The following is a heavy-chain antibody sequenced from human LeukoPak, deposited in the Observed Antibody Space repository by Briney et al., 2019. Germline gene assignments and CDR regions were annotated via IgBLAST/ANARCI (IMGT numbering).Heavy chain of an antibody. CDR2: IIPILGIA. Sequence: SVKVSCKASGGTFSSHAISWVRQAPGQGLEWMGRIIPILGIANYAQKFQGRVTITADKSTSTAYMELSSLRSEDTAVYYCARRRDGYYYYGMDVWGQGTTVTVSS. CDR3: ARRRDGYYYYGMDV. CDR1: GGTFSSHA. V-gene: IGHV1-69*04. D-gene: IGHD5-24*01. J-gene: IGHJ6*02.